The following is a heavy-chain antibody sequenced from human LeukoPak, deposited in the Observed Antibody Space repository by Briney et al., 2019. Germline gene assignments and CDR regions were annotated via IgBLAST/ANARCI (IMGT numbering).Heavy chain of an antibody. D-gene: IGHD2-21*02. CDR2: INHSGST. J-gene: IGHJ5*02. Sequence: SETLSLTCAVYGGSFSGYYWSWIRQPPGKGLEWIGEINHSGSTNYNPSLKSRVTISVDTSKNRFSLKLSSVTAADTAVYYCASRESAYCGGDCRGGWFDPWGQGTLVTVSS. CDR1: GGSFSGYY. CDR3: ASRESAYCGGDCRGGWFDP. V-gene: IGHV4-34*01.